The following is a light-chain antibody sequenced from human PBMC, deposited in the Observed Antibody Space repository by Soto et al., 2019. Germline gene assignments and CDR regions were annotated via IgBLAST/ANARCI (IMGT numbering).Light chain of an antibody. CDR2: GAS. CDR3: RHKICRPPT. CDR1: QSVSSN. Sequence: EIVMTQSPATLSVSPGERATLSCRASQSVSSNLAWFQQKPGQAPRLLIYGASTRATGVPAGFSGSASGTDFPLTITTWFFYFLVLYSARHKICRPPTFGGG. J-gene: IGKJ4*01. V-gene: IGKV3-15*01.